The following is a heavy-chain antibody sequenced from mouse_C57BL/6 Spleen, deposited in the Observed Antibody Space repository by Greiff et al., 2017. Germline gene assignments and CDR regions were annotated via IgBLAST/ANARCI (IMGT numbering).Heavy chain of an antibody. CDR1: GYSFTSYW. Sequence: QVQLQQPGAELVKPGASVKLSCKASGYSFTSYWMHWVKQRPGQGLEWIGMIHPNSGSTNYNEKFKSKATLTVDKSSSTAYMQRSSLTSEDSAVYYCARRATVVDFDYWGQGTTLTVSS. CDR2: IHPNSGST. V-gene: IGHV1-64*01. J-gene: IGHJ2*01. D-gene: IGHD1-1*01. CDR3: ARRATVVDFDY.